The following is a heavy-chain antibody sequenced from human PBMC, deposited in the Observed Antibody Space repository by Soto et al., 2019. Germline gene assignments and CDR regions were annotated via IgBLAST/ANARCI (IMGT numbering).Heavy chain of an antibody. CDR1: GFTFSSYS. D-gene: IGHD2-15*01. Sequence: EVQLVESGGGLVKPGGSLRLSCAASGFTFSSYSMNWVRQAPGKGLEWVSSISNSSSYIYYADSVKGRFTISRDNGKYQLYRHMTRLRGADTAVYYRARDQDLDAPYYYAMDVWGHGTTVTVSS. V-gene: IGHV3-21*01. CDR2: ISNSSSYI. CDR3: ARDQDLDAPYYYAMDV. J-gene: IGHJ6*02.